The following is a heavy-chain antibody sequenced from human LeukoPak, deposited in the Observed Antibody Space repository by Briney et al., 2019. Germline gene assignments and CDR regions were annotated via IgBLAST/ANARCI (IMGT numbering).Heavy chain of an antibody. D-gene: IGHD3/OR15-3a*01. J-gene: IGHJ5*02. Sequence: SETLSLTCTVSGYSISSGYYWGWIRQPPGKGLEWIGSIYHSGSTYYNPSLKSRVTISVDTSKNQFSLKLSSVTAADTAVYYCARGTNRFDPWGQGTLVTVSS. CDR1: GYSISSGYY. V-gene: IGHV4-38-2*02. CDR3: ARGTNRFDP. CDR2: IYHSGST.